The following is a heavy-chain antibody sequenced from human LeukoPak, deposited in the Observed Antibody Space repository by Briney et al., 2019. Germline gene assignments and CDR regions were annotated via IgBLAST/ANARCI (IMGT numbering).Heavy chain of an antibody. D-gene: IGHD1-26*01. CDR2: IYSSGST. V-gene: IGHV4-59*08. J-gene: IGHJ4*02. Sequence: PSATLSLTCTDSGGSISNNYWSWIRQPPGKGLEWIGYIYSSGSTNYNPSLESRVTMSVDTSKNQFSLKLNSLTAADTAVYYCAKHGLKLVGESTIFFGNWGQGALVTVSS. CDR1: GGSISNNY. CDR3: AKHGLKLVGESTIFFGN.